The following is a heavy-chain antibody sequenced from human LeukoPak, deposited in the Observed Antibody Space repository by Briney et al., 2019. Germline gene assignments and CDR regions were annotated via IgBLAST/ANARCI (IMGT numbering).Heavy chain of an antibody. CDR2: ISYDGSNK. CDR1: GFTFSSYG. D-gene: IGHD3-9*01. CDR3: AKDQSEDILTGYYTGRYYYYYGMDV. J-gene: IGHJ6*02. Sequence: GGSLRLSCAASGFTFSSYGMHWVRQAPGKGLEWVAVISYDGSNKYYADSVKGRFTISRDNSKNTLYLQMNSLRAEDTAVYYCAKDQSEDILTGYYTGRYYYYYGMDVWGQGTTVTVSS. V-gene: IGHV3-30*18.